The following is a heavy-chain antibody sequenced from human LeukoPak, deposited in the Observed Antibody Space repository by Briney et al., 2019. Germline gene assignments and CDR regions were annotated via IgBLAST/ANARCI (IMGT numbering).Heavy chain of an antibody. CDR3: AGERNGYNPD. D-gene: IGHD5-24*01. J-gene: IGHJ1*01. CDR2: IYYSGST. CDR1: GGSISSSSYY. V-gene: IGHV4-39*07. Sequence: SETLSLTCTVSGGSISSSSYYWGWIRQPPGKGLEWIGSIYYSGSTFYNPSLKSRVTISVDTSKNQFSLKLNSVTAADTAVYYCAGERNGYNPDWGQGTLVTVSS.